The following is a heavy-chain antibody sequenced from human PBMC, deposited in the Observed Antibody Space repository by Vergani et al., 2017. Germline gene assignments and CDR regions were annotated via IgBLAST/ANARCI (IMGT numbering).Heavy chain of an antibody. V-gene: IGHV1-69*01. CDR2: IIPIFCTA. CDR3: AGARLPGIAAANTGMDYFDY. D-gene: IGHD6-13*01. J-gene: IGHJ4*02. CDR1: GGTFSSYA. Sequence: QVQLVQSGAEVKKPGSSVKVSCKASGGTFSSYAISWVRQAPGQGLEWMGGIIPIFCTANYAQKFQGRVTITADESTSTAYMELSSLRSEDTAVYYCAGARLPGIAAANTGMDYFDYWGQGTLVTVSS.